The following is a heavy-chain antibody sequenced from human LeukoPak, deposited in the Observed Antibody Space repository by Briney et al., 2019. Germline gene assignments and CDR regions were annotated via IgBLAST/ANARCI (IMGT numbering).Heavy chain of an antibody. J-gene: IGHJ5*02. V-gene: IGHV1-69*05. Sequence: SVKVSCKASGGTFSSYAISWVRQAPGQGLEWMGGIIPIFGTANYVQKFQGRVTITTDESTSTAYMELSSLRSEDTAVYYCARMLSGSYYSWFDPWGQGTLVTVSS. CDR2: IIPIFGTA. CDR3: ARMLSGSYYSWFDP. D-gene: IGHD1-26*01. CDR1: GGTFSSYA.